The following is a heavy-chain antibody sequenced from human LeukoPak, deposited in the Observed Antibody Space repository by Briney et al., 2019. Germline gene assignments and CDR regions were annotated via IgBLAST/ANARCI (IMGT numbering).Heavy chain of an antibody. Sequence: ASVKVSCKASGYTFTAYYMHWVRQAPGQGLEWMGWITPNSGGTKYAQRFQGRVTMTRDTSISTAYMELSGLRSDDTAVYYCARGFRLSAIEDWFDPWGQGTLVTVSS. CDR3: ARGFRLSAIEDWFDP. J-gene: IGHJ5*02. CDR1: GYTFTAYY. V-gene: IGHV1-2*02. D-gene: IGHD2-2*02. CDR2: ITPNSGGT.